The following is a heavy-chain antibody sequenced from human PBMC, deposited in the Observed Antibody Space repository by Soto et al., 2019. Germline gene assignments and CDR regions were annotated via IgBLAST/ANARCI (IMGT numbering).Heavy chain of an antibody. J-gene: IGHJ6*02. Sequence: GGSLRLSCAASGFTFSSYGMRWVRQAPGKGLEWVAVISYDGSNKYYADSVKGRFTISRDNSKNTLYLQMNSLRAVDTAVYYCAKLYSRYGMDVWGQGTTVTVSS. V-gene: IGHV3-30*18. CDR2: ISYDGSNK. CDR3: AKLYSRYGMDV. CDR1: GFTFSSYG. D-gene: IGHD2-8*01.